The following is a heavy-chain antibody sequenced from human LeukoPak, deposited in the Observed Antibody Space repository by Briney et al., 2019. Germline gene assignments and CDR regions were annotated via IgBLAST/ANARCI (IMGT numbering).Heavy chain of an antibody. V-gene: IGHV5-51*01. CDR2: IYPGDPAT. J-gene: IGHJ4*02. Sequence: GESLKISCKGSGYSFTSYWIGGVRQMPGKGLEWMGIIYPGDPATKYSPPFEGQVTISADKSINTAYLQWSSLKASDTAMYYCVIDGSGSYFYYWGQGTLVIVSS. CDR3: VIDGSGSYFYY. D-gene: IGHD3-10*01. CDR1: GYSFTSYW.